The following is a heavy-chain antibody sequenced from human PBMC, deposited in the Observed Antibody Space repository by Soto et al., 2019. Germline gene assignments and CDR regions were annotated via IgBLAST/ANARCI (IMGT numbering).Heavy chain of an antibody. CDR1: GGSFSGYY. D-gene: IGHD5-18*01. CDR2: INHSGST. Sequence: SETLSLTCAVYGGSFSGYYWSWIRQPPGKGLEWIGEINHSGSTNYNPSLKSRVTISVDTSKNQFSLKLSSVTAADTAVYYCARELLPHNTAMGSLGYWGQGTLVTISS. CDR3: ARELLPHNTAMGSLGY. J-gene: IGHJ4*02. V-gene: IGHV4-34*01.